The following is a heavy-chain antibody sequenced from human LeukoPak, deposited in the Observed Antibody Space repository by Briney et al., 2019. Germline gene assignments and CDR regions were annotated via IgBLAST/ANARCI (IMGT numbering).Heavy chain of an antibody. CDR1: GFTFSSYS. V-gene: IGHV3-21*01. D-gene: IGHD2-15*01. Sequence: GGSLRLSCAASGFTFSSYSMNWVRQAPGKGLEWVSSISSSSSYIYYADSVKGRFTISRDNAKNSLYLQMNSLRAEDTAVYYCARDAPGYCSGGSCYSPTYYYMDVWGKGTTVTVSS. J-gene: IGHJ6*03. CDR3: ARDAPGYCSGGSCYSPTYYYMDV. CDR2: ISSSSSYI.